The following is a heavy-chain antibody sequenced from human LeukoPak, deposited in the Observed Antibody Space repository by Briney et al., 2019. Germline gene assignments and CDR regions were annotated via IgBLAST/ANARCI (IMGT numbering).Heavy chain of an antibody. Sequence: PGGSLRLSCAASGFTFSSYWMNWARQAPGKGLEWVASINHNGNVNYYVDSVKGRFTISRDNAKNSLYLQMSNLRAEDTAVYYCARGPNSNWSGLDFWGQGTLLTVSS. J-gene: IGHJ4*02. CDR1: GFTFSSYW. V-gene: IGHV3-7*01. CDR3: ARGPNSNWSGLDF. CDR2: INHNGNVN. D-gene: IGHD6-6*01.